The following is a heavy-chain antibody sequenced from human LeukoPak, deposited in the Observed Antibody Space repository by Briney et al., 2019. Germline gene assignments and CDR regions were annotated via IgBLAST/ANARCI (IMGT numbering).Heavy chain of an antibody. Sequence: GGSLRLSCSASRFDFRTHAMHWVRQAPGKGLEWVAFIRYDGSNKYYEDSVKGRFTISRDNSKNTLYLQMNSLRAEDTAVYYCAKDTRGDYGWDFDYWGQGTLLTVSS. V-gene: IGHV3-30*02. D-gene: IGHD3-10*01. J-gene: IGHJ4*02. CDR2: IRYDGSNK. CDR1: RFDFRTHA. CDR3: AKDTRGDYGWDFDY.